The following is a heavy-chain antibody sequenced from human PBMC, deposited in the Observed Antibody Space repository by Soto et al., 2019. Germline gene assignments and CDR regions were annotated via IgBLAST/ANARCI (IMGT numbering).Heavy chain of an antibody. Sequence: SETLSLTCNVSGGSVSGYHWSWIRQPPGKGLEWIGYINNNGNTNYNPSLESRVTISVDTSKNQFSLKLSSVTAADTAVYYCARLWGWYFDYWGQGTLVTVSS. CDR1: GGSVSGYH. CDR2: INNNGNT. J-gene: IGHJ4*02. V-gene: IGHV4-59*02. CDR3: ARLWGWYFDY. D-gene: IGHD2-21*01.